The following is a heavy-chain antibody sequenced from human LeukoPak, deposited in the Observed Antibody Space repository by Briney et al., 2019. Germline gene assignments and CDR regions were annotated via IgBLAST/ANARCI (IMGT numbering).Heavy chain of an antibody. Sequence: ASVKVSCKASGYTFTGYYMHWVRQAPGQGLEWMGWINPNSGGTNYAQKFQGRVTMTRDTSISTAYMELSSLRSEDTAVYYCASCSSTSCLYYFDYWGQGTLVTVSS. CDR1: GYTFTGYY. J-gene: IGHJ4*02. D-gene: IGHD2-2*01. CDR2: INPNSGGT. CDR3: ASCSSTSCLYYFDY. V-gene: IGHV1-2*02.